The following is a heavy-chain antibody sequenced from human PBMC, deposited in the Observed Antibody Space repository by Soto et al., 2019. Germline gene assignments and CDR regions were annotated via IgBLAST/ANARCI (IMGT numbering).Heavy chain of an antibody. CDR3: ARELRFPRTFDH. CDR1: GGSFSAYY. D-gene: IGHD2-15*01. Sequence: SETLSLTCAVYGGSFSAYYWSWIRQPPGKGLEWIGEINNSGSTIYNPSLKSRVTVSVDTSKNHFSLKLSSVTAADTAVYYCARELRFPRTFDHWGRGILVTVSS. J-gene: IGHJ4*02. CDR2: INNSGST. V-gene: IGHV4-34*01.